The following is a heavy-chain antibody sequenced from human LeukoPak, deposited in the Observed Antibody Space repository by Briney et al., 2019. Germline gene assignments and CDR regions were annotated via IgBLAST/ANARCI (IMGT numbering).Heavy chain of an antibody. V-gene: IGHV4-59*01. Sequence: PSETLSLTCTVSGVSISSSKWNWIRQPPGKGLEWLGYITHSGSTNYSPSLKSRITISIDTSKNHFSLKLSSVTAADTAVYYCARDGVYATNWYDPWGQGILVTVPS. CDR3: ARDGVYATNWYDP. CDR2: ITHSGST. CDR1: GVSISSSK. D-gene: IGHD2-8*01. J-gene: IGHJ5*02.